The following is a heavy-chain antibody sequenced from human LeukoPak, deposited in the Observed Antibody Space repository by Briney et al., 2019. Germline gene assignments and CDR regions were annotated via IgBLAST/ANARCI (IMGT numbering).Heavy chain of an antibody. D-gene: IGHD6-13*01. CDR3: AKQPAGTLNNGFDY. J-gene: IGHJ4*02. Sequence: ASVKVSCKASGYTFTGYYMHWVRQAPGQGLEWMGWINPNSGGTNYAQKFQGRVTMTRDTSISTAYMELSRLRSDDTAVYYCAKQPAGTLNNGFDYWGQGTLVTVSS. CDR2: INPNSGGT. V-gene: IGHV1-2*02. CDR1: GYTFTGYY.